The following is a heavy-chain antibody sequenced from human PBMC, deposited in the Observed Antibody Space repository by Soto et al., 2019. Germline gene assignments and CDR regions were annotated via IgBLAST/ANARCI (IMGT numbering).Heavy chain of an antibody. CDR3: AKDMYLEHDSRGYLFDN. V-gene: IGHV3-23*01. CDR1: GFTFNIYA. Sequence: EVQLLESGGDLIQPGGSLRLSCAASGFTFNIYAMAWVRQAPGKGLEWVSAISRYGDFTYYADSVEGRFTISRDNSKNTRYLQMNSLRAEDTALYYCAKDMYLEHDSRGYLFDNWGQGTMVTVSS. D-gene: IGHD3-22*01. J-gene: IGHJ4*02. CDR2: ISRYGDFT.